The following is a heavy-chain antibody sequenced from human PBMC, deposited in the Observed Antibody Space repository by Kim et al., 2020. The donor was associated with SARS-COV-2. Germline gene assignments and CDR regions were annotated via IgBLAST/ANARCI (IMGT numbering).Heavy chain of an antibody. J-gene: IGHJ6*02. D-gene: IGHD3-22*01. Sequence: SVKVSCKASGGTFSSYAISWVRQAPGQGLEGMGGIIPIFGTANYAQKFQGRVTITADESTSTAYMELSSLRSEDTAVYYCARGTYYYDSSGYEDYYYYGMDVWGQGTTVTVSS. CDR3: ARGTYYYDSSGYEDYYYYGMDV. V-gene: IGHV1-69*13. CDR2: IIPIFGTA. CDR1: GGTFSSYA.